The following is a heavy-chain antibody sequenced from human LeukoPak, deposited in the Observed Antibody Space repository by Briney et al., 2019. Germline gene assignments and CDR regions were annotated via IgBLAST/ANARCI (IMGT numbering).Heavy chain of an antibody. V-gene: IGHV3-23*01. CDR3: AKLLSGSYYTDYFDY. Sequence: GGSLRLSCEASGFTFNTYAMTWVRQAPGKGLEWVSSISGSGDSTYYADSVKGRFTISRDNSKNTLYLQMNGLRAEDTAVYYCAKLLSGSYYTDYFDYWGQGTLVTVSS. D-gene: IGHD1-26*01. CDR1: GFTFNTYA. J-gene: IGHJ4*02. CDR2: ISGSGDST.